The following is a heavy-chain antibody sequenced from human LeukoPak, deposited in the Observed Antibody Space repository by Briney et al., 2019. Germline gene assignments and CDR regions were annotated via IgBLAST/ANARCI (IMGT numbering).Heavy chain of an antibody. CDR2: IYYSGST. CDR3: ARGPYYYDSSGYYPFDY. D-gene: IGHD3-22*01. CDR1: GGSISSYY. J-gene: IGHJ4*02. V-gene: IGHV4-59*01. Sequence: PSETLSLTCTVSGGSISSYYWSWIRQPPGKGLEWIGYIYYSGSTNYNPYLKSRVTISVDTSNNQFSLKLSSVTAADTAVYYCARGPYYYDSSGYYPFDYWGQGTLVTVSS.